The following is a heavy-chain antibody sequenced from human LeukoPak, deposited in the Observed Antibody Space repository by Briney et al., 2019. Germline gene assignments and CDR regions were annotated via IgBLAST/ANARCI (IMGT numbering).Heavy chain of an antibody. D-gene: IGHD6-19*01. Sequence: PSETLSLTCTVSSGSISTSNYYWGWVRQPPGKALEWIGNIFYSGSTYYNPSLKSRVTISVDTSKNQFSLKLSSVTAADTAVYYCARTVNPGIAVAGTSLYYFDYWGQGTLVTVSS. CDR1: SGSISTSNYY. CDR2: IFYSGST. CDR3: ARTVNPGIAVAGTSLYYFDY. J-gene: IGHJ4*02. V-gene: IGHV4-39*07.